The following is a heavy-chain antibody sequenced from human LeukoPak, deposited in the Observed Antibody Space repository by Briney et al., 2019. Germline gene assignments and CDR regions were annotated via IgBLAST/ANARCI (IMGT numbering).Heavy chain of an antibody. CDR3: ARQTTDYDYVWGSYRPGGNLDY. J-gene: IGHJ4*02. D-gene: IGHD3-16*02. V-gene: IGHV4-39*01. CDR2: IYYSGST. CDR1: GGSISSSSYY. Sequence: KSSETLSLTCTVSGGSISSSSYYWGWIRQPPGKGLEWIGSIYYSGSTYYNPSLKSRVTISVDTSKNQFSLKLSSVTAADTAVYYCARQTTDYDYVWGSYRPGGNLDYWGQGTLVTVSS.